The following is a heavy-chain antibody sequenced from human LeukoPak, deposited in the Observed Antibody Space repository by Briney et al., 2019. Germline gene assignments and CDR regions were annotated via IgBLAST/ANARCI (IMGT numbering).Heavy chain of an antibody. CDR1: GGSFSGYY. CDR3: ARGMTTIYYNYYGMDV. CDR2: INHSGST. J-gene: IGHJ6*02. V-gene: IGHV4-34*01. D-gene: IGHD4-17*01. Sequence: SETLSLTCAVYGGSFSGYYWSWIRQPPGKGLEWVGEINHSGSTNYNPSLKSRVTISVDTSKNQFSLKLSSVTAADTAVYYCARGMTTIYYNYYGMDVWGQGTTVTVSS.